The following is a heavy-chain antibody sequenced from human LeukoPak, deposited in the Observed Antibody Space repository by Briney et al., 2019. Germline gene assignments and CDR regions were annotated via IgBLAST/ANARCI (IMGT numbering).Heavy chain of an antibody. V-gene: IGHV4-59*08. CDR2: IYYSGST. D-gene: IGHD3-9*01. Sequence: SETLSLTCTVSGGSISSYYWSWVRQPPGKGLEWIGYIYYSGSTNYNPSLKSRATISVDTSKNQFSLKLSSVTAADTAVYYCARAYYDILTGYYSESAFDIWGQGTMVTVSS. CDR1: GGSISSYY. J-gene: IGHJ3*02. CDR3: ARAYYDILTGYYSESAFDI.